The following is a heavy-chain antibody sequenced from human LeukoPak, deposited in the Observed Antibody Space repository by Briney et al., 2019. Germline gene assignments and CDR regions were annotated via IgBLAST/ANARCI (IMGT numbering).Heavy chain of an antibody. V-gene: IGHV3-74*01. Sequence: GGSVTHSCEASGFTFSRYWMHWVRQAPGKGLVWVSRIKSDGKTNYADSVKGRFTISRDNAKNTVSLQMDSLRAEDTGVYYCARAPSEVGGYYPEYFRHWGQGTLVPVSS. CDR2: IKSDGKT. CDR3: ARAPSEVGGYYPEYFRH. CDR1: GFTFSRYW. J-gene: IGHJ1*01. D-gene: IGHD3-22*01.